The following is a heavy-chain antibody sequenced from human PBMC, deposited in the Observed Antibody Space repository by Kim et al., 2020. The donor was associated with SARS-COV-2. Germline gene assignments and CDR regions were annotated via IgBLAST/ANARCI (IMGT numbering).Heavy chain of an antibody. Sequence: ASVKVSCKVSGYTLTELPMHWVRQAPGKGLEWMGGFDPEDGETIYAQKFQGRVTMTEDTSTDTAYMELSSLRSEDTAVYYCATDFAYGSGSYPRFDYWGQGTLVTVSS. D-gene: IGHD3-10*01. CDR3: ATDFAYGSGSYPRFDY. CDR2: FDPEDGET. J-gene: IGHJ4*02. CDR1: GYTLTELP. V-gene: IGHV1-24*01.